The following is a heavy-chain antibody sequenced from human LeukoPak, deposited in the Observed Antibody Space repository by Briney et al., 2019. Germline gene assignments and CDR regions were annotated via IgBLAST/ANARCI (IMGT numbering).Heavy chain of an antibody. CDR2: IFYSGST. J-gene: IGHJ4*02. V-gene: IGHV4-59*01. D-gene: IGHD4-17*01. Sequence: SETLSLTCTVSGGSISSYYWSWIRQPPGKGLEWVGHIFYSGSTSYNPSLKSRVTISVDRSKDQFSLELTSVTAADTAVYYCARRTLYGDYIDYWGQGALVSVSS. CDR3: ARRTLYGDYIDY. CDR1: GGSISSYY.